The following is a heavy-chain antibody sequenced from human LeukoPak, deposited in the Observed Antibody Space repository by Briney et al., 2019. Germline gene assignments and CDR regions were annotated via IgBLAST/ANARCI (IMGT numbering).Heavy chain of an antibody. Sequence: GGSLRLSCAASGFTFSSYAMSWVRQAPGKGLEWVSAISGSGGSTYYADSVKGRFTISRDNSKNTLYLQMNSLRAEGTAVYYCAKAPGSSTSSYYFDYWGQGTLVTVSS. CDR3: AKAPGSSTSSYYFDY. CDR1: GFTFSSYA. CDR2: ISGSGGST. D-gene: IGHD2-2*01. V-gene: IGHV3-23*01. J-gene: IGHJ4*02.